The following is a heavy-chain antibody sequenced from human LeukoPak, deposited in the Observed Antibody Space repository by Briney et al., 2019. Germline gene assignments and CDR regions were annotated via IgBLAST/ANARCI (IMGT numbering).Heavy chain of an antibody. D-gene: IGHD4/OR15-4a*01. CDR3: ARRAGAYSHPYDY. V-gene: IGHV1-69*06. CDR1: GRTFSSDA. Sequence: GGSLRLSCEASGRTFSSDAISWVRQAPGQGLEWMGGIIPIFGTANYAQKFQGRVTITADKSTSTAYMELSSLRSEDTAVYYCARRAGAYSHPYDYWGQGTLVTVSS. CDR2: IIPIFGTA. J-gene: IGHJ4*02.